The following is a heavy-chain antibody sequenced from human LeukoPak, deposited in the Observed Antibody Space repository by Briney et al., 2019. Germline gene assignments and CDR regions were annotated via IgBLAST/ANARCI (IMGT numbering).Heavy chain of an antibody. Sequence: PGGSLRLSCAASGFTFSNYFMTWVRQAPGKGLEWVSSISGSDTSTYYAYSVRGGFTTSRDNSKNTFELQKDILRAEVTAVYYCTKARSASSSSCYDYWGQGILVTVSS. CDR1: GFTFSNYF. J-gene: IGHJ4*02. CDR2: ISGSDTST. V-gene: IGHV3-23*01. CDR3: TKARSASSSSCYDY. D-gene: IGHD2-2*01.